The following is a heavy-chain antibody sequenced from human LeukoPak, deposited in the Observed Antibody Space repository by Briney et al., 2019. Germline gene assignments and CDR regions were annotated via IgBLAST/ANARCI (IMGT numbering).Heavy chain of an antibody. Sequence: ASVKVSCKASGYTFTSYAMNWVRQAPGQGLEWMGWISAYNGNTNYAQKLQGRVTMTTDTSTSTAYMELRSLRSDDTAVYYCARNGNVWGSYRPNWFDPWGQGTLVTVSS. J-gene: IGHJ5*02. D-gene: IGHD3-16*02. CDR3: ARNGNVWGSYRPNWFDP. CDR1: GYTFTSYA. V-gene: IGHV1-18*01. CDR2: ISAYNGNT.